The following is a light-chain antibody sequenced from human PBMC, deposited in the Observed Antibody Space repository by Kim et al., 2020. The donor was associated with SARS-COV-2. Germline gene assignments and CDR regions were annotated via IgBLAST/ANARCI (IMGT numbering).Light chain of an antibody. CDR2: EAF. Sequence: GESATLSCRASQSVGSSLLAWYQQKPGQAPRLLIYEAFKRVAGIPDRFSGSGSGTDFTLTISRPEPEDFAMYYCQQYGSTPYTFGQGTKLEI. CDR1: QSVGSSL. J-gene: IGKJ2*01. CDR3: QQYGSTPYT. V-gene: IGKV3-20*01.